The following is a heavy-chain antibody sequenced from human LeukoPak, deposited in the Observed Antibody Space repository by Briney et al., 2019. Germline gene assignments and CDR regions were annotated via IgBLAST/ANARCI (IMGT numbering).Heavy chain of an antibody. J-gene: IGHJ6*03. D-gene: IGHD1-26*01. V-gene: IGHV4-59*12. Sequence: SETLSLTCTVSGGSISSYYWSWIRQPPGKGLEWIGYIYYSGSTNYNPSLKSRVTISVDTSKNQFSLKLSSVTAADTAVYYCAIIIVGANSTGYYYYMDVWGKGTTVTVSS. CDR2: IYYSGST. CDR3: AIIIVGANSTGYYYYMDV. CDR1: GGSISSYY.